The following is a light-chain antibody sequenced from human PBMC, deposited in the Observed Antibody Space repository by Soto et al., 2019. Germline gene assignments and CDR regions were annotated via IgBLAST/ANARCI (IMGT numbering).Light chain of an antibody. J-gene: IGLJ3*02. CDR3: SEYTSNCSLGV. V-gene: IGLV2-14*01. Sequence: QSALTQPASVSGSPGQSITISCTGTSSDVGGYNYVSWYQQHSGKAPKLMIYDVSNRPSGVSNRFSGSKSGNTASLTIFGLQAEDEADYYCSEYTSNCSLGVFGGGTRLTLL. CDR1: SSDVGGYNY. CDR2: DVS.